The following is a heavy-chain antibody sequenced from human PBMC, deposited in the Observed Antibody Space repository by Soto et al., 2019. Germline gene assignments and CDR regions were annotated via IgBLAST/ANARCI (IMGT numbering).Heavy chain of an antibody. D-gene: IGHD6-6*01. V-gene: IGHV1-69*13. CDR3: ARVGAARPHYYYYYGMDV. CDR2: IIPIFGTA. Sequence: GASVKVSCKASGGTFSSYAISWVRQAPGQGLEWMGGIIPIFGTANYAQRFQGRVTITADESTSTAYMELSSLRSEDTAVYYCARVGAARPHYYYYYGMDVWGQGTTVTVS. CDR1: GGTFSSYA. J-gene: IGHJ6*02.